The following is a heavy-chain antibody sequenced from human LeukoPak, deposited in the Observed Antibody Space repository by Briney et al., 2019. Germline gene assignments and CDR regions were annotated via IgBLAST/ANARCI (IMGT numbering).Heavy chain of an antibody. Sequence: ASVKVSCKASRYTFTDYYMHWVRQAPGQGLEWMGWINPHSGGTNYAQKFQGRVTMTRDTSISTAYMELSRLRSDDTAVYYCARGRNTVTTPFDYWGQGTLVTVSS. D-gene: IGHD4-17*01. CDR3: ARGRNTVTTPFDY. CDR1: RYTFTDYY. V-gene: IGHV1-2*02. J-gene: IGHJ4*02. CDR2: INPHSGGT.